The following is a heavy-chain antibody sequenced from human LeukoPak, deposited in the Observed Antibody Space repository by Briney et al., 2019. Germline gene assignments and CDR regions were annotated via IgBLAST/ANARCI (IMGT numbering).Heavy chain of an antibody. CDR1: GYSFTNYW. CDR3: ARIDSSSWYYFDY. Sequence: GESLKISCKGSGYSFTNYWIGRVRQMPGKGLEWMGIIYPGDSDTRYSPSFQGQVTISADKSISTAYLQWSSLKASDTAMYYCARIDSSSWYYFDYWGQGTLVTVSS. V-gene: IGHV5-51*01. CDR2: IYPGDSDT. J-gene: IGHJ4*02. D-gene: IGHD6-6*01.